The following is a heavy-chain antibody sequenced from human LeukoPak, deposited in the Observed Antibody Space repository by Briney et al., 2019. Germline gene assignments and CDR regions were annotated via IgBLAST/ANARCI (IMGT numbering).Heavy chain of an antibody. J-gene: IGHJ4*02. CDR1: GFTFSNAW. CDR3: TTDCNGGSCYLIH. CDR2: IKSKTDGGTT. D-gene: IGHD2-15*01. Sequence: GGSLRLSCAVSGFTFSNAWMSWVRQAPGKGLEWVGRIKSKTDGGTTDYAAPVKGRFTIPGDDSKNTLYLQMSSLNTEDTAVYFCTTDCNGGSCYLIHWGQGTLVTVSS. V-gene: IGHV3-15*01.